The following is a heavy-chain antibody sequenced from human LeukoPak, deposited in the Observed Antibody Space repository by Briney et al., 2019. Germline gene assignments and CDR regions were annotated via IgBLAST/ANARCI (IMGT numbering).Heavy chain of an antibody. J-gene: IGHJ4*02. V-gene: IGHV4-4*07. CDR1: GGSISNYY. D-gene: IGHD3-16*01. CDR2: IYTSGST. CDR3: AREGEKLIDY. Sequence: LETLSLTCAVSGGSISNYYWRWIRQPAGKGLEWIGRIYTSGSTNYNPSLKGRVTMSVDTSKNQFSLKLSSVTAADTAVYYCAREGEKLIDYWGQGTLVTVSS.